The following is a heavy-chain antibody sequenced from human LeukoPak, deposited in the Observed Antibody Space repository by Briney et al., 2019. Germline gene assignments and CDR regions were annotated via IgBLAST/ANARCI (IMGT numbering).Heavy chain of an antibody. CDR3: ARDGPRGNYMDV. J-gene: IGHJ6*03. V-gene: IGHV1-69*13. CDR1: GGTFSSYA. Sequence: SVKVSCKASGGTFSSYAISWVRQAPGQGLEWMGGVIPIFGTANYAQKFQGRVTITADESTSTAYMELSSLRSEDTAVYYCARDGPRGNYMDVWGKGTTVTVSS. D-gene: IGHD3-10*01. CDR2: VIPIFGTA.